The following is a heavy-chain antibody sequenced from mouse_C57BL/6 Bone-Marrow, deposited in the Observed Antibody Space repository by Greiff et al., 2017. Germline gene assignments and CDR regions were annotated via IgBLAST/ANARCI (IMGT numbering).Heavy chain of an antibody. CDR3: AREGPYYFYDY. V-gene: IGHV1-81*01. D-gene: IGHD1-1*01. CDR2: IYPRSGNT. J-gene: IGHJ2*01. CDR1: GYTFTSYG. Sequence: LMESGAELARPGASVKLSCKASGYTFTSYGISWVKQRTGQGLEWIGEIYPRSGNTYYNEKFKGKATLTADKSSSTAYMELRSLTSEDSAVYFCAREGPYYFYDYWGQGTTLTVSS.